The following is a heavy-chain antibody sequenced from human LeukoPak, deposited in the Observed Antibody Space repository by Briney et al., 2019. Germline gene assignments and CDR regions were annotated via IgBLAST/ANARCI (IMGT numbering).Heavy chain of an antibody. CDR1: GDSVSSNSAA. CDR2: TYYRSKWYN. V-gene: IGHV6-1*01. D-gene: IGHD3-10*01. J-gene: IGHJ5*02. CDR3: ARELTLYYGSGSYRNNWFDP. Sequence: SQTLSLTCAISGDSVSSNSAAWNWIRQSPLRGLEWLGRTYYRSKWYNDYAVSVKSRITINPDTSKNQFSLQLNSVTPEDTAVYYCARELTLYYGSGSYRNNWFDPWGQGTLVTVSS.